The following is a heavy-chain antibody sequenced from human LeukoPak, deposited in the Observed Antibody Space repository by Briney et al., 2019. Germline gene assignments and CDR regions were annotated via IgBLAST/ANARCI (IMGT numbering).Heavy chain of an antibody. CDR3: ARVTIFGVVIIDY. J-gene: IGHJ4*02. CDR1: GYTFTGYY. D-gene: IGHD3-3*01. V-gene: IGHV1-2*06. Sequence: ASVKVSCKASGYTFTGYYMHWVRQAPGQGLEWMGRINPNSGGTNYAQKFQGRVTMTRDTSISTAYMELSRLRSDDTAAYYCARVTIFGVVIIDYWGQGTLVTVSS. CDR2: INPNSGGT.